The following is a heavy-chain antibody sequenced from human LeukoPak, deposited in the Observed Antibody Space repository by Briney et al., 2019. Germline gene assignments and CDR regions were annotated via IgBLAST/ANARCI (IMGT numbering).Heavy chain of an antibody. J-gene: IGHJ6*03. CDR2: ISAYNGNT. D-gene: IGHD3-10*01. Sequence: ASVKVSCKASGYTFTSYGISWVRQAPGQGLEWMGWISAYNGNTNYAQKLQGRVTITTDTSTSTAYMELRSLRSDDTAVYYCARDVVSGSYSRTYYYYYYMDVWGKGTTVTVSS. CDR1: GYTFTSYG. CDR3: ARDVVSGSYSRTYYYYYYMDV. V-gene: IGHV1-18*01.